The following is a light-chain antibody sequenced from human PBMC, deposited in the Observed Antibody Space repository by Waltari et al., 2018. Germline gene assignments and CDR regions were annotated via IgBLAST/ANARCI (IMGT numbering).Light chain of an antibody. V-gene: IGLV1-40*01. CDR2: GNN. Sequence: QSVLTQPPSVSGAPGQRVTISCTGSRAHIGAASDVHWYQQLPGTAPKLLIYGNNNRPSGVPDRFSASKSGTSASLAITGLQAEDEADYYCQSYDSSLSGWVFGGRTKLTVL. CDR3: QSYDSSLSGWV. CDR1: RAHIGAASD. J-gene: IGLJ3*02.